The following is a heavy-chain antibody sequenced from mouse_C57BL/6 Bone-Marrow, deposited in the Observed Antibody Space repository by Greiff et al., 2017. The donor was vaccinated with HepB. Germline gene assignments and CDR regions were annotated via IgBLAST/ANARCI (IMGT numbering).Heavy chain of an antibody. Sequence: VQLQQSGPELARPWASVKISCQAFYTFSRRVHFAIRDTNYWMQWVKQRPGKGLEWIGDLYPGNGDTSYNQKFKGKATLTADKSSSTAYMQLRLRTSEDSAVYYCSWSYYYGSSPWFAYWCQGTLVTVSA. CDR2: GKGLEWIG. J-gene: IGHJ3*01. CDR1: YTFSRRVH. CDR3: SEDSAVYYCSWSYYYGSSPWFAY. D-gene: IGHD1-1*01. V-gene: IGHV1-87*01.